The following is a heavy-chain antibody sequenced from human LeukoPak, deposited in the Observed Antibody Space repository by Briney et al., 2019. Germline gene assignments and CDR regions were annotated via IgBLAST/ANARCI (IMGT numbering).Heavy chain of an antibody. CDR3: ARDVYDFWGPPRGGAFDI. D-gene: IGHD3-3*01. J-gene: IGHJ3*02. CDR2: IYTSGST. CDR1: GGSISSYY. V-gene: IGHV4-4*07. Sequence: PSETLSPTCTVSGGSISSYYWSWIRQPAGKGLEWIGRIYTSGSTNYSPSLKSRVTMSVDTSKNQFSLKLSSVTAADTAVYYCARDVYDFWGPPRGGAFDIWGQGTMVTVSS.